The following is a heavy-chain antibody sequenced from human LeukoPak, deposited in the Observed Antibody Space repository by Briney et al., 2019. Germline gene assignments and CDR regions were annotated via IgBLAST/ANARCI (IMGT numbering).Heavy chain of an antibody. J-gene: IGHJ5*02. CDR1: GSTFSSYG. Sequence: PGGSLRLSCAASGSTFSSYGMHWVRQAPGKGLEWVAVIWYDGSNKYYADSVKGRFTISRDNSKNTLYLQMNSLRAEDTAVYYCARGPYCSSTSCRNWFDPWGQGTLVTVSS. CDR3: ARGPYCSSTSCRNWFDP. D-gene: IGHD2-2*01. V-gene: IGHV3-33*01. CDR2: IWYDGSNK.